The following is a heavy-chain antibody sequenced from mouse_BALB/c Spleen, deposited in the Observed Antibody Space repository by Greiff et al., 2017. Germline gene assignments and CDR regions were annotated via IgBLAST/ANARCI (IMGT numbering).Heavy chain of an antibody. CDR1: GYTFTEYS. CDR3: ARHEGDGYYLDY. J-gene: IGHJ2*01. CDR2: FYPGSGSI. Sequence: VKLVESGAELVKPGASVKLSCKASGYTFTEYSIHWVKQRSGQGLEWIGWFYPGSGSITYNEKFKDKATLTAAKTSSTVYIELSRLTSEDSAVYFCARHEGDGYYLDYWGQGTTLTVSS. V-gene: IGHV1-62-2*01. D-gene: IGHD2-3*01.